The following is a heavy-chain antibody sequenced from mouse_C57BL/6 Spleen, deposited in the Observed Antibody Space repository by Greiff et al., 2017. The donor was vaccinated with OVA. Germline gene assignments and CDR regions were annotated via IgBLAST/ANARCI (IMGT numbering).Heavy chain of an antibody. CDR2: IRLKSDNYAT. CDR1: GFTFSNYW. J-gene: IGHJ2*01. CDR3: TAVYAPYYFDY. D-gene: IGHD2-3*01. V-gene: IGHV6-3*01. Sequence: EVQGVESGGGLVQPGGSMKLSCVASGFTFSNYWMNWVRQSPEKGLEWVAQIRLKSDNYATHYAESVKGRFTISRDDSKSSVYLQMNNLRAEDTGIYYCTAVYAPYYFDYWGQGTTLTVSS.